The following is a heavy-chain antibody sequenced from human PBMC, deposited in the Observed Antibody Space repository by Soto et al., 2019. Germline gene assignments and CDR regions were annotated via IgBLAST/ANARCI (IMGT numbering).Heavy chain of an antibody. V-gene: IGHV1-69*06. CDR3: ARTTHSSSAGEFDY. CDR1: GGTFSSYA. CDR2: IVPLFRTT. J-gene: IGHJ4*02. D-gene: IGHD6-6*01. Sequence: RASVKVSCKTSGGTFSSYAISWVRQAPGQGLEWMGGIVPLFRTTNYAQKFQGRVTITADTSTYTVYMELSGLRSGDTAVYYCARTTHSSSAGEFDYWGQGTLVTVSS.